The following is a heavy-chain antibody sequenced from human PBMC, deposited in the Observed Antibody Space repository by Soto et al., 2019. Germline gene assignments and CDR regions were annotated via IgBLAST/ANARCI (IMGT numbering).Heavy chain of an antibody. V-gene: IGHV1-18*04. J-gene: IGHJ5*02. Sequence: ASEPVSFQASGYTFTSYGIIWVRQAPGQGLEWMGWISAYNGNTNYAQKLQGRVTMTTDTSTSTAYMELRSLRSDDTAVYYCARDGSQAARGWFDPWGQGTLVTVSS. CDR1: GYTFTSYG. CDR2: ISAYNGNT. D-gene: IGHD6-6*01. CDR3: ARDGSQAARGWFDP.